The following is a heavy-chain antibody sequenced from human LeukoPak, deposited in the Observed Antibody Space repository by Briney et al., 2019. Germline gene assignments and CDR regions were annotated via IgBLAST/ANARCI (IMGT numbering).Heavy chain of an antibody. J-gene: IGHJ4*02. V-gene: IGHV3-30*02. CDR3: AKTLVATVKGVDY. D-gene: IGHD5-12*01. CDR2: IRYDGSNK. CDR1: GFTFSSYG. Sequence: PGGSLRLSCAASGFTFSSYGMHWVRQAPGKGLEWVAFIRYDGSNKYYADSVKGRFTISRDNSKNTLYLQMNSLRAEDTAVYYCAKTLVATVKGVDYWGQGTLVTVSS.